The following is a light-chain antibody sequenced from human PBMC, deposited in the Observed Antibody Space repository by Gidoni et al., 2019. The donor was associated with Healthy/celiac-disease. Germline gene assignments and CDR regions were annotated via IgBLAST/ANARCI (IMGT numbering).Light chain of an antibody. J-gene: IGLJ2*01. Sequence: SYELPQPPSVSVSPGQTASITCSGDKLGDKYACWYQQKPGQSPVLVIYQDSKRPSGIPERFSGSNSGNTATLTISGTQAMDEADYYSQAWDSSTVVFGGGTKLTVL. CDR1: KLGDKY. CDR3: QAWDSSTVV. V-gene: IGLV3-1*01. CDR2: QDS.